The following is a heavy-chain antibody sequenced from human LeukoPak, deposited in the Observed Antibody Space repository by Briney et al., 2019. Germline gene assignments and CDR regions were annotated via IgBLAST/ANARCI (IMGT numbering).Heavy chain of an antibody. J-gene: IGHJ4*02. V-gene: IGHV3-23*01. CDR3: AKGSTTSRPYYFDN. CDR2: ITPSGGDT. CDR1: GFTFTNYA. D-gene: IGHD2-2*01. Sequence: PGGSLRLSCIASGFTFTNYAMSWVRQAPGEGLEWISAITPSGGDTYHADSVKGRFTISRDNSKNTLYLQMNSLGAEDTAMYYCAKGSTTSRPYYFDNWGQGTLVTVSS.